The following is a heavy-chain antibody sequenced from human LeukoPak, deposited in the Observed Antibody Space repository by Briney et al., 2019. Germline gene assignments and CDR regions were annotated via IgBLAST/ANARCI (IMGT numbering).Heavy chain of an antibody. D-gene: IGHD6-19*01. V-gene: IGHV3-23*01. Sequence: TGGSLRLSCAASGFIFSSYAMTWVRQAPGKGLQWVSAISSSGGSTYYADSVKGRFTISRDNSKNTLFLQMNSLRAEDTAVYYCAKDSFRSSSGVDPWGQGTLVTVSS. CDR2: ISSSGGST. CDR1: GFIFSSYA. J-gene: IGHJ5*02. CDR3: AKDSFRSSSGVDP.